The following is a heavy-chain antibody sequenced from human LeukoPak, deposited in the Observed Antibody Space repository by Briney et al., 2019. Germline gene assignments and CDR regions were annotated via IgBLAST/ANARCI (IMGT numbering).Heavy chain of an antibody. D-gene: IGHD3-10*01. CDR1: GFN. Sequence: GWSLRLSCAGSGFNMHWGRQAPGKGLEWVAFIWSDGSNKYYADSLKGRFTISRDNSRNTLYLQMNSLRAEDTAVYYCAKDYGSGSYAFDPWGQGTLVTVSS. CDR2: IWSDGSNK. V-gene: IGHV3-30*02. J-gene: IGHJ5*02. CDR3: AKDYGSGSYAFDP.